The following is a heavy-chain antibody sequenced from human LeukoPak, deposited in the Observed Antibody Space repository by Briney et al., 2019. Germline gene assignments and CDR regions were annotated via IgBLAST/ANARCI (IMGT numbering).Heavy chain of an antibody. V-gene: IGHV3-30*03. CDR3: ATEGSFDY. CDR1: GFTFSSYG. Sequence: GGSLRLSCAASGFTFSSYGMHWVRQAPGKGLEWVAVISFDASNKYYADSVKGRVTISRDNSKNTLYLQMNSLRAEDAAVYYCATEGSFDYWGQGTLVTVSS. CDR2: ISFDASNK. J-gene: IGHJ4*02.